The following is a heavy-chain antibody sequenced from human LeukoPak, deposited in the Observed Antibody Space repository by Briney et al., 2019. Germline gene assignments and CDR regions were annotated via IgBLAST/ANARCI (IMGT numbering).Heavy chain of an antibody. CDR2: IWYDGSNK. J-gene: IGHJ1*01. CDR1: GFTFSSYG. CDR3: ARDGEAYDILTGYTEYFQH. Sequence: GGSLRLSCAASGFTFSSYGMHWVRQAPGKGLEWVAVIWYDGSNKYYADSVKGRFTISRDNSKNTLYLQMNSLRAEDTAVYYCARDGEAYDILTGYTEYFQHWGQGTLVTVSS. V-gene: IGHV3-33*01. D-gene: IGHD3-9*01.